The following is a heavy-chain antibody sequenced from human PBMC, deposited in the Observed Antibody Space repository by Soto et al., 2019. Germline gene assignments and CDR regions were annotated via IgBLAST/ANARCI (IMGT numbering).Heavy chain of an antibody. D-gene: IGHD3-16*01. CDR3: AKDRLMITYNWFDP. CDR2: ISGRGGST. Sequence: PGGSLRLSCAASGFTFSSYAMSWVRQAPGKGLEWVSAISGRGGSTCYADSVKGRFTSSGDNSKNTLYLPMNSLRAEDTAVYYCAKDRLMITYNWFDPWGQGTLVTVSS. J-gene: IGHJ5*02. CDR1: GFTFSSYA. V-gene: IGHV3-23*01.